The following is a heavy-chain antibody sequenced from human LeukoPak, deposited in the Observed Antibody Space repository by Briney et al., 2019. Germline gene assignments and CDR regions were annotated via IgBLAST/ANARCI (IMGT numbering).Heavy chain of an antibody. D-gene: IGHD3-10*01. CDR3: ACQMLRGYTFSLDL. CDR2: INYPGRT. V-gene: IGHV4-59*08. J-gene: IGHJ5*02. CDR1: GGTISSYY. Sequence: PSETLSLTCSVSGGTISSYYWSWIRQPPGKGLEWIGYINYPGRTNHNASLRNRVTLSLDTSKNQFSLRLSSMTAADTAMYYCACQMLRGYTFSLDLWGQGTLVTVSS.